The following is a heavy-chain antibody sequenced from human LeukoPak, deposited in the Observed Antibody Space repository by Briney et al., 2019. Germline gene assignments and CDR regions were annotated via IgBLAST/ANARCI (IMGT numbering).Heavy chain of an antibody. CDR3: VVEMATFGDY. V-gene: IGHV3-30*03. CDR2: ISYDGSNK. J-gene: IGHJ4*02. D-gene: IGHD5-24*01. Sequence: GGSLRLSCAASGFTFSSYSMNWVRQAPGKGLEWVAVISYDGSNKYYADSVKGRFTISRDNSKNTLYLQMNSLRAEDTAVYYCVVEMATFGDYWGQGTLVTVSS. CDR1: GFTFSSYS.